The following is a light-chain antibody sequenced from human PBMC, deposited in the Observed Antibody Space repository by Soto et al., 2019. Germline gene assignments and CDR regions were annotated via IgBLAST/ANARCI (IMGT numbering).Light chain of an antibody. J-gene: IGLJ1*01. CDR2: EGS. CDR3: CSYAGSSTFNYV. Sequence: QLVLTQPASVSGSPGQSITISRTGTSSDVGSYNLVSWYQQHPGKAPKLMIYEGSKRPSGVSNRFSGSKSGNTASLTISGLQAEDEADYYCCSYAGSSTFNYVFGTGTKLTVL. CDR1: SSDVGSYNL. V-gene: IGLV2-23*01.